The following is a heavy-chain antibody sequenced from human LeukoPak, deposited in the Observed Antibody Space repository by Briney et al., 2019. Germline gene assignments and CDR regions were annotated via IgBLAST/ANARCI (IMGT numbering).Heavy chain of an antibody. V-gene: IGHV1-46*01. CDR3: ARVASYFPRGKYYFDY. D-gene: IGHD1-26*01. J-gene: IGHJ4*02. Sequence: ASVKVSCKASGYTFTSYYMHWVRQAPGQGLEWMGIINPSGGSTSYAQKFQGRVTITADKSTSTAYMELSSLRSEDTAVYYCARVASYFPRGKYYFDYWGQGTLVTVSS. CDR1: GYTFTSYY. CDR2: INPSGGST.